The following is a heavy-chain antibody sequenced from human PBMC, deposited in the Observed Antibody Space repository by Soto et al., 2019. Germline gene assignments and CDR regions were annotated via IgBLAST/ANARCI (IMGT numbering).Heavy chain of an antibody. D-gene: IGHD6-6*01. J-gene: IGHJ6*03. CDR2: IGAYNGNT. CDR1: GYTFTNYG. V-gene: IGHV1-18*01. CDR3: ARGRQLVGYFYYYMDV. Sequence: ASVKVSCKASGYTFTNYGITWVRQAPGQGLEWMGWIGAYNGNTHYTERLQGRVTMTTDTSTSTAYMELRGLRSDDSAVYYCARGRQLVGYFYYYMDVWGNGTTVNVAS.